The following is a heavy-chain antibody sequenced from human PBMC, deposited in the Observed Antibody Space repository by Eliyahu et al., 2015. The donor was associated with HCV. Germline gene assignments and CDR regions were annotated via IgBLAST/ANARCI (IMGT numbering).Heavy chain of an antibody. D-gene: IGHD3-16*01. Sequence: EVQLVESGGGLVQPGRSLRLSCTASGFTFDDYAMHWVRLAPGKGLEWVSGISWNSGSIGYADSVKGRFTISRDNAKNSLYLQMNSLRAEDTALYYCAKDKNYGLNVFDVWGQGTMVTVSS. V-gene: IGHV3-9*01. CDR2: ISWNSGSI. CDR3: AKDKNYGLNVFDV. CDR1: GFTFDDYA. J-gene: IGHJ3*01.